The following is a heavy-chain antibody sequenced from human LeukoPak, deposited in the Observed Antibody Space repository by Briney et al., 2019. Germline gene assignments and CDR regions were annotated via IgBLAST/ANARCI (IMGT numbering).Heavy chain of an antibody. V-gene: IGHV4-59*01. CDR3: AGASPIPYYDSSGYYSLFDY. J-gene: IGHJ4*02. CDR2: IYYSGST. D-gene: IGHD3-22*01. Sequence: SETLSLTRTVSGGSISSYYWSWIRQPPGKGLEWIGYIYYSGSTNYNPSLKSRVTISVDTSKNQFSLKLSSVTAADTAVYYCAGASPIPYYDSSGYYSLFDYWGQGTLVTVSS. CDR1: GGSISSYY.